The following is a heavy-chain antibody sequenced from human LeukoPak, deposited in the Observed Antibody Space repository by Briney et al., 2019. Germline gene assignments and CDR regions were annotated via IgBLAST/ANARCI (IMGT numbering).Heavy chain of an antibody. CDR1: GYTFTDYY. CDR3: ARSGCSRTTCPDY. J-gene: IGHJ4*02. Sequence: ASVKVSCKPSGYTFTDYYIHWVRQAPGQGLEWMGWIIPSSGDTNYAQKFRGRVTMTRDTSISTAYMELTSLGYDDAAVYYCARSGCSRTTCPDYWGQGTLVAISS. V-gene: IGHV1-2*02. D-gene: IGHD2-2*01. CDR2: IIPSSGDT.